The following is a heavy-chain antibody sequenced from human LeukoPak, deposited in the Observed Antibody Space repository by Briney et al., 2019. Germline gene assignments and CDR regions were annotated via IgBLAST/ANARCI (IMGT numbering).Heavy chain of an antibody. CDR3: ARDVGSSGYYFSWFDP. CDR1: DGSISSYY. V-gene: IGHV4-59*01. J-gene: IGHJ5*02. D-gene: IGHD3-22*01. Sequence: SETLSLTCTVSDGSISSYYWSWIRQPPGKGLEWIGYIYYSGSTNYNPSLKSRVTISVDTSKNQFSLKLSSVTAADTAVYYCARDVGSSGYYFSWFDPWGQGTLVTVSS. CDR2: IYYSGST.